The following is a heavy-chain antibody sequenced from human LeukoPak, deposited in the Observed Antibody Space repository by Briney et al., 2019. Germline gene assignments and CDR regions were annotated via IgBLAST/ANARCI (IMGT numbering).Heavy chain of an antibody. CDR2: ISGTGGST. V-gene: IGHV3-23*01. CDR3: ARVEADGDYAGLDY. Sequence: GGSLRLSCAASGFTFSDSAMTWVRQAPGKGLEWVSAISGTGGSTFYADSVKGRFTISRDNAKNSLYLQMNSLRAEDTAVYYCARVEADGDYAGLDYWGQGTLVTVSS. J-gene: IGHJ4*02. D-gene: IGHD4-17*01. CDR1: GFTFSDSA.